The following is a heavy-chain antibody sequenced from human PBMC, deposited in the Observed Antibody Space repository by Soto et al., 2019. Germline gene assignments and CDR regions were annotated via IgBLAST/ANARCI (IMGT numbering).Heavy chain of an antibody. CDR3: AKAGGVGQQSAVNYFDA. D-gene: IGHD1-26*01. V-gene: IGHV3-9*01. J-gene: IGHJ4*02. CDR2: ISWDSGII. CDR1: GFAFDDYG. Sequence: PGGSLRLSCAASGFAFDDYGMHLVRLSPGKGLEWVAAISWDSGIIDYVDSVRGRFTISRDNAKSSLYLQMNSLRAEDTALYYCAKAGGVGQQSAVNYFDAWCQGHLVTL.